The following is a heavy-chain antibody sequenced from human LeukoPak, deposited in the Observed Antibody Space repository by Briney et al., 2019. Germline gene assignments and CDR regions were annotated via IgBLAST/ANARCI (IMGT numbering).Heavy chain of an antibody. CDR3: ARLARYCSSTSCYKGYYYYYMDV. V-gene: IGHV4-34*01. J-gene: IGHJ6*03. Sequence: PSETLSLTCAVYGGSFSGYYWSWIRQPPGKGPEWIGEINHSGSTNYNPSLKSRVTISVDTSKNQFSLKLSSVTAADTAVYYCARLARYCSSTSCYKGYYYYYMDVWGKGTTVTVSS. CDR1: GGSFSGYY. D-gene: IGHD2-2*02. CDR2: INHSGST.